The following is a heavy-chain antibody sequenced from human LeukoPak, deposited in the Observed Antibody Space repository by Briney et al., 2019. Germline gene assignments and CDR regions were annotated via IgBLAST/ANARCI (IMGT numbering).Heavy chain of an antibody. CDR3: ARDSEWELPDYFDY. CDR2: IYYSGST. CDR1: GGSISSGDYY. J-gene: IGHJ4*02. D-gene: IGHD1-26*01. V-gene: IGHV4-30-4*01. Sequence: SQTLSLTCTVSGGSISSGDYYWSWIRQPPGKGLEWIGYIYYSGSTYYNPSLKSRVTISVDTSKNQFSLKLSSVTAADTAVYYCARDSEWELPDYFDYWGQGTLVTVSS.